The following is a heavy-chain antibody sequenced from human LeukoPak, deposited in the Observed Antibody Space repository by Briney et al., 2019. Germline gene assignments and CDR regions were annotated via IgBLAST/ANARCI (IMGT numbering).Heavy chain of an antibody. CDR2: IYHSGST. Sequence: SETLSLTCAVSGGSISSGGYSWSWIRQPPGKGLEWIGYIYHSGSTYYNPSLKSRVTISVDGSKNQFSLKLSSVTAADTAVYYCARGTMVRGVDPWDQGTLVTVSS. CDR3: ARGTMVRGVDP. V-gene: IGHV4-30-2*01. D-gene: IGHD3-10*01. CDR1: GGSISSGGYS. J-gene: IGHJ5*02.